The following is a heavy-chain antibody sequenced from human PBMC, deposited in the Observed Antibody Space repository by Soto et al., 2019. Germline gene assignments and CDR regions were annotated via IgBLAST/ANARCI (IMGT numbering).Heavy chain of an antibody. D-gene: IGHD5-12*01. CDR2: ISAYNGNT. CDR3: AAGSGYDFYFDY. Sequence: QVQLVQSGAEVKKPGASVKVSCKASGYTFTSYGVTWVRQAPGQGLEWMGWISAYNGNTNYAQHLQGRVTMTTDTSTNTAYMALRSLRSDDTAVYYCAAGSGYDFYFDYWGQGTLVTVSS. V-gene: IGHV1-18*01. J-gene: IGHJ4*02. CDR1: GYTFTSYG.